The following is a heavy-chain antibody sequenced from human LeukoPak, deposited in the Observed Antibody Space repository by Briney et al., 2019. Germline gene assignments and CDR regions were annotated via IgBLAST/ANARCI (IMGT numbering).Heavy chain of an antibody. D-gene: IGHD2-8*01. CDR1: GGSISSSSYY. Sequence: SETLSLTCTVSGGSISSSSYYWGWIRQPPGKGLEWIGRIYYSGSTYYTPSLKSRVTISVDTSKNQFSLKLSSVTAADTAVYYCARHGLYEDTINWFDPWGQGTLVTVSS. CDR3: ARHGLYEDTINWFDP. V-gene: IGHV4-39*01. CDR2: IYYSGST. J-gene: IGHJ5*02.